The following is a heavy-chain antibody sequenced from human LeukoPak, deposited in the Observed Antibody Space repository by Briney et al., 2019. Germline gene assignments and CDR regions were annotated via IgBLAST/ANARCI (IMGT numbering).Heavy chain of an antibody. CDR3: ARGQTNYYGSGSYTYYYYGMDV. CDR1: GFSSNSYW. CDR2: INGDGSSI. J-gene: IGHJ6*02. Sequence: GGSLRLSCAASGFSSNSYWMHWARQAPGKGLVWVARINGDGSSINYADSVKGRFTISRDNAKNTLYLQMNSLRAEDTAVYYCARGQTNYYGSGSYTYYYYGMDVWGQGTTVTVSS. V-gene: IGHV3-74*01. D-gene: IGHD3-10*01.